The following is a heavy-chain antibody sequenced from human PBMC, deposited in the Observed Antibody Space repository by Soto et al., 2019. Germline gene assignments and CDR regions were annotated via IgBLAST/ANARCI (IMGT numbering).Heavy chain of an antibody. CDR1: GFTFISSF. Sequence: GSLRLSCVASGFTFISSFMGWVRQAPGKGLEWVANINQDGGGTYYVDSVEGRFTISRDNAKDPLYLQMNSLRGEDTAVYYCARYFRGSGRYFFDYWGQGTLVTVSS. D-gene: IGHD6-19*01. CDR2: INQDGGGT. J-gene: IGHJ4*02. V-gene: IGHV3-7*03. CDR3: ARYFRGSGRYFFDY.